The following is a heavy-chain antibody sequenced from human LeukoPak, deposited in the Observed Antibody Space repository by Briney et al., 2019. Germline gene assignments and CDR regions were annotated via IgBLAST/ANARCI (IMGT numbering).Heavy chain of an antibody. Sequence: GGSLRLSCAASGSAFVDYAMNWVRQAPGKGLEWVSAISGDGSRTYYIDSVKGRFTISRDTSKNTLYLHLNSLRAEDTAAYYCVREDVDTSFDYWGHGTLVTVSS. CDR1: GSAFVDYA. V-gene: IGHV3-23*01. CDR3: VREDVDTSFDY. CDR2: ISGDGSRT. J-gene: IGHJ4*01. D-gene: IGHD5-18*01.